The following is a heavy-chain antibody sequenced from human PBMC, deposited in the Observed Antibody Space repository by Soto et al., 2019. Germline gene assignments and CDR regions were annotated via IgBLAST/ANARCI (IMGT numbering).Heavy chain of an antibody. CDR3: AKGGPKRYFDWLLYEGDDAFDI. CDR1: GFTFSSYA. V-gene: IGHV3-23*01. CDR2: ISGSGGST. J-gene: IGHJ3*02. D-gene: IGHD3-9*01. Sequence: PGGSLRLSCAASGFTFSSYAMSWVRQAPGKGLEWVSAISGSGGSTYYADSVKGRFTISRDNSKNTLYLQMNSLRAEDTAVYYCAKGGPKRYFDWLLYEGDDAFDIWGQGTMVTVSS.